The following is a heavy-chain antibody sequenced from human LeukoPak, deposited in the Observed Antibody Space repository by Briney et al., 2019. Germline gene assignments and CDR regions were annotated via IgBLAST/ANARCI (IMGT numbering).Heavy chain of an antibody. D-gene: IGHD3-3*01. CDR3: ARVNYDFWSGYFDYFYMDV. CDR2: IYTSGST. J-gene: IGHJ6*03. CDR1: GGSISSYY. V-gene: IGHV4-4*07. Sequence: SETLSLTCTVSGGSISSYYWSWIRQPAGEGLEWIGRIYTSGSTNYNPSLKSRVTISIDTSKNQFSLKLSSVTAADTAVYYCARVNYDFWSGYFDYFYMDVWGKGTTVTVSS.